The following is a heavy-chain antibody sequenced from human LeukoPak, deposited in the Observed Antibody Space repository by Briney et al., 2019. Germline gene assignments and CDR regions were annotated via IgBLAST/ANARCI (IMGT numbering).Heavy chain of an antibody. V-gene: IGHV3-30*02. CDR3: AKAFSVQLWLLAGDY. Sequence: PGGSLRLSCAASGFTFNVYGMHWVRQAPGRGLEWVALIGSDGSNKYYADSVKGRFTISRDNSKNTLYLQMNSLRAEDTAVYYCAKAFSVQLWLLAGDYWGQGTLVTVSS. J-gene: IGHJ4*02. CDR1: GFTFNVYG. D-gene: IGHD5-18*01. CDR2: IGSDGSNK.